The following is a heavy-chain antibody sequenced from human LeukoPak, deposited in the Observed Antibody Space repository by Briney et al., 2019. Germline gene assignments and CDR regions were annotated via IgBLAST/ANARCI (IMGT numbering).Heavy chain of an antibody. Sequence: GGSLRLSCAASGFSFSTYSMNWVRQAPGKGLEWVSSISSSSSYIYYADSVRGRFTISRDNAKNSLYLQMNSLRAEDTAVYFCARDNYYGYYTIDYWGQGTLVTVSS. CDR1: GFSFSTYS. J-gene: IGHJ4*02. CDR2: ISSSSSYI. D-gene: IGHD4-17*01. CDR3: ARDNYYGYYTIDY. V-gene: IGHV3-21*01.